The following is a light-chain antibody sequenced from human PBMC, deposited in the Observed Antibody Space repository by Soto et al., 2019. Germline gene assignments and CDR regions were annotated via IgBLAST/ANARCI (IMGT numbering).Light chain of an antibody. Sequence: QSVLTQPPSVSGAPVQRVTISCTGSSSNIGAGYDVHWYQQLPGTAPKLLIHGNSNRPSGVPDRFSGSKSGTSASLAITGLQAEDEADYYCQSYDSSLSGYVFGTGTKVTVL. J-gene: IGLJ1*01. V-gene: IGLV1-40*01. CDR1: SSNIGAGYD. CDR2: GNS. CDR3: QSYDSSLSGYV.